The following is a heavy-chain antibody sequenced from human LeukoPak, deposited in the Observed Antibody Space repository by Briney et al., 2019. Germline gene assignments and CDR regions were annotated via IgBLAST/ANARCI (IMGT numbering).Heavy chain of an antibody. CDR1: GFTVSNNY. J-gene: IGHJ4*02. CDR3: ARDLNY. CDR2: IDTGVNT. V-gene: IGHV3-53*01. Sequence: PGGSLRLSCAASGFTVSNNYMSWVRQAPGKGLEWVSIIDTGVNTYHADSVKGRFTISRDNSKNTLYLQMNSLRAEDTAVYYCARDLNYWGQGTLVTVSS.